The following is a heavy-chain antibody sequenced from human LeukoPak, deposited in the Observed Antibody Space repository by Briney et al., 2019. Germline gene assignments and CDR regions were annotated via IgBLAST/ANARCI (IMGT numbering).Heavy chain of an antibody. V-gene: IGHV4-61*01. J-gene: IGHJ4*02. CDR3: ARDGYSGNDGL. CDR1: VGSISSGPYY. CDR2: IYHSGST. D-gene: IGHD5-12*01. Sequence: SETLSLTCTVSVGSISSGPYYWSWIRQPPGKGLEWIGYIYHSGSTKYNPSLKSRVTISVDTSKNQFSLKLSSVTAADTAVYYCARDGYSGNDGLWGQGSLVTVSS.